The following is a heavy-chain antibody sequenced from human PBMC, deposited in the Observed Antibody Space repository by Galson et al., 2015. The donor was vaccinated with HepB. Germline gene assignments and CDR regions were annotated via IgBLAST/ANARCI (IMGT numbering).Heavy chain of an antibody. Sequence: SLRLSCAASGFTFSSYWMHWVRQAPGKGLVWVSRINSDGSSTSYADSVKGRFTISGDNAKNTLYLQMNSLRAEDTAVYYCARVGGIAAAGTGGERYYYYYGMDVWGQGTTVTVSS. CDR3: ARVGGIAAAGTGGERYYYYYGMDV. CDR2: INSDGSST. V-gene: IGHV3-74*01. J-gene: IGHJ6*02. D-gene: IGHD6-13*01. CDR1: GFTFSSYW.